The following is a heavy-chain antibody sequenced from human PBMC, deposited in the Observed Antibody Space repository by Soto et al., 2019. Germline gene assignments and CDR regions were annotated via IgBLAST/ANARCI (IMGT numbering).Heavy chain of an antibody. V-gene: IGHV4-34*01. CDR3: ARADRTLVTSYGLDV. J-gene: IGHJ6*02. Sequence: SWLRQPPGEGLEWIGEINHSGTTNFNPSLRSRLTISLDSSKKHFSLKLTSMTAADAAVYYCARADRTLVTSYGLDVWGQGTTVTVSS. D-gene: IGHD2-21*02. CDR2: INHSGTT.